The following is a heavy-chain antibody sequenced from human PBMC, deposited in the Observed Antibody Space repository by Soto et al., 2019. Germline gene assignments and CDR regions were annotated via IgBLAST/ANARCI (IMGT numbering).Heavy chain of an antibody. CDR1: GFTFSSYG. J-gene: IGHJ4*02. CDR2: IWNEGSNK. CDR3: ARDRLGYCSGGSCPTAPVVLDY. D-gene: IGHD2-15*01. V-gene: IGHV3-33*01. Sequence: GGSLRLSCAASGFTFSSYGMHWVRQAPGKGLEWVAVIWNEGSNKFYAFSVKVRFTISRDNSKNTLYLQMNSLGAEDTAVYYCARDRLGYCSGGSCPTAPVVLDYWGQGTLVTVSS.